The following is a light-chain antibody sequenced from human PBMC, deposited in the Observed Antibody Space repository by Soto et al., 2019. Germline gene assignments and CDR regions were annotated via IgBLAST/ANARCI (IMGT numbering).Light chain of an antibody. Sequence: DIVMTQSPLSLTVTPGEPASISCRSSQSLLHSDGYNYLGWYQQKPGQSPQLLIYFGSYRASGVPDRFSGSGSGTDFTLEISRVEAADVGVYYCMEGLRAPISFGQGTRLDIK. V-gene: IGKV2-28*01. CDR1: QSLLHSDGYNY. CDR2: FGS. CDR3: MEGLRAPIS. J-gene: IGKJ5*01.